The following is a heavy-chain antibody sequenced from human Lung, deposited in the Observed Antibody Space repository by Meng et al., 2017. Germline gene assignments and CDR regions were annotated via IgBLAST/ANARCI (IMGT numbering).Heavy chain of an antibody. CDR1: GGSFSSSNW. V-gene: IGHV4-4*03. CDR3: ARRGLWLDPQNFDY. CDR2: IYHSGST. Sequence: VQLQGSGPGWGLPPGAPSFPAAVSGGSFSSSNWWSWVRQPSGKGLEWIGEIYHSGSTNYNPSLKSRVTISVDKSKNQFSLKLSSVTAADTAVYYCARRGLWLDPQNFDYWGQGTLVTVSS. D-gene: IGHD6-19*01. J-gene: IGHJ4*02.